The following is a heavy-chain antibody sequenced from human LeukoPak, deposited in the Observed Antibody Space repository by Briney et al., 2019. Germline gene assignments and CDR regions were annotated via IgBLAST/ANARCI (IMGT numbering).Heavy chain of an antibody. CDR2: ISSSSSYI. D-gene: IGHD2-15*01. J-gene: IGHJ3*02. Sequence: PGGSLRLSCAASGFTFSSYSMNWVRQAPGKGLEWVSSISSSSSYIYYADSVKGRFTISRDNAKNSLYLQMNSLRAEDTAVYYCARDDRRRNIVVVVAATAFDIWGQGTMVTVSS. V-gene: IGHV3-21*01. CDR1: GFTFSSYS. CDR3: ARDDRRRNIVVVVAATAFDI.